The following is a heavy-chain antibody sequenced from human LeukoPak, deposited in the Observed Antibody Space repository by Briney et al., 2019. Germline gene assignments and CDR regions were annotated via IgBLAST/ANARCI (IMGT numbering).Heavy chain of an antibody. D-gene: IGHD3-10*01. CDR2: INPNSGGT. Sequence: ASVKVSCKASGYTFTGYYMHWARQAPGQGLEWMGWINPNSGGTNYAQKFQGRVTMTRDTSISTAYMELSRLRSDDTAVYYCARGAGDPTMVRGVIITCYGMDVWGQGTTVTVSS. V-gene: IGHV1-2*02. CDR1: GYTFTGYY. CDR3: ARGAGDPTMVRGVIITCYGMDV. J-gene: IGHJ6*02.